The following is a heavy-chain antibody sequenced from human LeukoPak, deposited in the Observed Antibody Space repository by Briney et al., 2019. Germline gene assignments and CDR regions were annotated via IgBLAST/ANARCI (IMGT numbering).Heavy chain of an antibody. CDR1: GFTFSSYS. CDR2: ISSRSRTI. J-gene: IGHJ4*02. CDR3: AKAPYYDSSGTFDY. Sequence: GGSLRLSCAASGFTFSSYSMNWVRQAPGKGLEWVSYISSRSRTIYYADSVKGRFTISRDNSKNTLYLQMNSLRAEDTAVYYCAKAPYYDSSGTFDYWGQGTLVTVSS. V-gene: IGHV3-48*01. D-gene: IGHD3-22*01.